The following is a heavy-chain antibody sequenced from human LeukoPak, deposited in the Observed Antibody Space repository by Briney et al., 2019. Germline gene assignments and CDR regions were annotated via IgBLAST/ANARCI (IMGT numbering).Heavy chain of an antibody. Sequence: GGSLRLSCAASGFTFDDYAMHWVRQAPGKGLEWVSGISWNSGSIGYADSVKGRFTISRDNAKNSLYLQMNSLRAEDTALYYCAKDISPGIAAAGTENYYYYGMDVWGQGTTVTVSS. D-gene: IGHD6-13*01. CDR2: ISWNSGSI. CDR3: AKDISPGIAAAGTENYYYYGMDV. V-gene: IGHV3-9*01. J-gene: IGHJ6*02. CDR1: GFTFDDYA.